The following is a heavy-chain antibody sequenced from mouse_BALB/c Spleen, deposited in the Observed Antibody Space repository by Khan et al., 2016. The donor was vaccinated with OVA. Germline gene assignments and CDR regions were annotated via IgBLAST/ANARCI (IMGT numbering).Heavy chain of an antibody. CDR3: AISYYGRFWYFDV. V-gene: IGHV1S56*01. CDR2: IYPGDGRT. D-gene: IGHD1-1*01. J-gene: IGHJ1*01. CDR1: GDTFISYY. Sequence: QVQLKQSGLELVNPGASVKMSCKASGDTFISYYIHWVKQRPGQGLEWIGWIYPGDGRTKYNEKFKGKTTLTADKSSSTAYMLLSSLTSEDSAIYFCAISYYGRFWYFDVWGAGTTVTVSS.